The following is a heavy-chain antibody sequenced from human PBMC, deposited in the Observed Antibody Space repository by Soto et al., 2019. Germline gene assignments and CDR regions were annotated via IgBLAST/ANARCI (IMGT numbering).Heavy chain of an antibody. CDR3: ARYCTKPHPGAAAYYYYGMDV. CDR1: GGTFNKYA. J-gene: IGHJ6*02. Sequence: SVKVSCKASGGTFNKYAIDWVRQAPGQGLEWMGGIIPLFGTANYAQKFQGRVTITADEATSTAYMELSSLRSEDTAVYYCARYCTKPHPGAAAYYYYGMDVWGQGTTVTSP. CDR2: IIPLFGTA. V-gene: IGHV1-69*13. D-gene: IGHD2-8*01.